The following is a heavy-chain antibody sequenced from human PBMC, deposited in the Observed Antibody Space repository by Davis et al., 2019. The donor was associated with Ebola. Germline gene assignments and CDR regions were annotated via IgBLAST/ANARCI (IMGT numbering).Heavy chain of an antibody. CDR3: ARENPRGNWFDP. CDR1: GVTFSSST. CDR2: IIPILGVS. D-gene: IGHD1-14*01. Sequence: SVKVSCKASGVTFSSSTVSWVRQAPGHGLEWMGRIIPILGVSNYAQKFRGRVTITADKSTSTAYLELSSLISDDTAIYFCARENPRGNWFDPWGQGTLVTVSS. J-gene: IGHJ5*02. V-gene: IGHV1-69*04.